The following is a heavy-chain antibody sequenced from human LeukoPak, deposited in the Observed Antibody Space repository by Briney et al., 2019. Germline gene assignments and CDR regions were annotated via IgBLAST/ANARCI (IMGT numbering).Heavy chain of an antibody. CDR3: ARGRRGSYYYYYGMDV. CDR1: GFTFSSYW. CDR2: INSDGSST. Sequence: PGGSLRLSCAASGFTFSSYWMHWVRQAPGKGLVWVSCINSDGSSTSYADSVKGRFTISRDNAKNTLYLQMNSLRAEDTAVYYCARGRRGSYYYYYGMDVWGKGTTVTVSS. V-gene: IGHV3-74*01. D-gene: IGHD3-16*01. J-gene: IGHJ6*04.